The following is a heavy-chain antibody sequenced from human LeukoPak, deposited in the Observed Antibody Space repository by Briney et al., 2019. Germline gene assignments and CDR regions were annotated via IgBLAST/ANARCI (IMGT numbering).Heavy chain of an antibody. CDR1: GGSLSSYY. V-gene: IGHV4-59*01. CDR2: IYYSGST. J-gene: IGHJ5*02. D-gene: IGHD1-1*01. CDR3: ARVPGRRGWFDP. Sequence: SETLSLTCTVSGGSLSSYYWSWIRQPPGKGLEWIGYIYYSGSTNYNPSLKSRVTISVDTSKNQFSLKLSSVTAADTAVYYCARVPGRRGWFDPWGQGTLVTVSS.